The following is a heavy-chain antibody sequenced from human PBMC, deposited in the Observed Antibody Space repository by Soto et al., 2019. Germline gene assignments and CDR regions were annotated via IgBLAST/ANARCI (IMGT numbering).Heavy chain of an antibody. CDR3: ARVGGEDIVVVPAAILIGYYYYYYGMDV. V-gene: IGHV1-2*02. J-gene: IGHJ6*02. D-gene: IGHD2-2*02. CDR2: INPNSGGT. Sequence: ASVKVSCKASGYTFTGYYMHWVRQAPGQGLEWMGWINPNSGGTNYAQKFQGRVTMTRDTSISTAYMELSRLRSDDTAVYYCARVGGEDIVVVPAAILIGYYYYYYGMDVWGQGTTVTVSS. CDR1: GYTFTGYY.